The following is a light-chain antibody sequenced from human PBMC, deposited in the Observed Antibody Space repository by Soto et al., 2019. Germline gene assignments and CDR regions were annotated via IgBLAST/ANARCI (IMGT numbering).Light chain of an antibody. Sequence: SALTQPASVSGSRGQSITMSCTGTSGDIGSYNRVSWYQQHPGKAPKLIIYEVTDRPSGVSNRFSGSKSGNTASLTISGLQAEDEAEYYCSSYTNINTRACVFGTGTKVTVL. J-gene: IGLJ1*01. V-gene: IGLV2-14*01. CDR1: SGDIGSYNR. CDR2: EVT. CDR3: SSYTNINTRACV.